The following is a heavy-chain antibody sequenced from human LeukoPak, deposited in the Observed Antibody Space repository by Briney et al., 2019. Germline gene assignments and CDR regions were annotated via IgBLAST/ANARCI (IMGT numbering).Heavy chain of an antibody. J-gene: IGHJ4*02. CDR2: INHSGST. CDR1: GFTITTNY. Sequence: TGGSLRLSCAASGFTITTNYMNWVRQAPGKGLEWIGEINHSGSTNYNPSLKSRVTISVDTSKNQLSLKLRSVTAADTAMYYCARSWTISGYFDSWGRGTLVTVSS. V-gene: IGHV4-34*01. CDR3: ARSWTISGYFDS. D-gene: IGHD3-16*01.